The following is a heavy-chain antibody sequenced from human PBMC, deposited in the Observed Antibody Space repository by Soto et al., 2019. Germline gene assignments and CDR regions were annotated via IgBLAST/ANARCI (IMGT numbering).Heavy chain of an antibody. V-gene: IGHV3-9*01. J-gene: IGHJ6*04. CDR3: AKSTGGTANGMDV. CDR1: GFSFDEYG. Sequence: EVQLVESGGGLVQPGRSLRLSCAASGFSFDEYGMHWVQQAPGKGLEWVSGISWNSGTIGYADYVKGRFSISIDNAKKSLYLQMNSLRAEDRALYYCAKSTGGTANGMDVWGKGTTVIVSS. D-gene: IGHD2-8*02. CDR2: ISWNSGTI.